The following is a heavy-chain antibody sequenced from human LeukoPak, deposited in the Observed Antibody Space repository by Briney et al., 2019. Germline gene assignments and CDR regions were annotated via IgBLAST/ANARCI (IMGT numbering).Heavy chain of an antibody. J-gene: IGHJ4*02. V-gene: IGHV4-39*01. Sequence: PSETLSLTCTVSGGSISSSSYYWGWIRQPPGKGLEWIGSIYYSGSTYYNPSLKSRVTISVDTSKNQFSLKLSSVTAADTAVYYCARPGYYYDSSGYHHRDYWGQGTLVTVSS. CDR1: GGSISSSSYY. CDR3: ARPGYYYDSSGYHHRDY. D-gene: IGHD3-22*01. CDR2: IYYSGST.